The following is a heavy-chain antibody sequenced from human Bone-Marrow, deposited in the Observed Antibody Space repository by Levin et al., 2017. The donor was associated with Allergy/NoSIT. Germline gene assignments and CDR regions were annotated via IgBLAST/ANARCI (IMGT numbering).Heavy chain of an antibody. CDR1: GGSFSGYL. J-gene: IGHJ6*02. Sequence: SETLSLTCAVYGGSFSGYLWGWIRQPPGKGLEWIGEITDSGSTNNNPSLKSRVTISVDTSKNHFSLNLSSLTAADTAVYYCARGSLLPGYRSGWYRSDGMDVWGQGTTVTVSS. CDR3: ARGSLLPGYRSGWYRSDGMDV. D-gene: IGHD6-19*01. V-gene: IGHV4-34*01. CDR2: ITDSGST.